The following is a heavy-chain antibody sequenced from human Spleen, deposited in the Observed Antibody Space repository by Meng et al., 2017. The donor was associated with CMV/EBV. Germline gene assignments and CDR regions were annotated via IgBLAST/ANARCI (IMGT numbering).Heavy chain of an antibody. CDR2: ISAYDGNT. V-gene: IGHV1-18*01. J-gene: IGHJ4*02. CDR3: ARGGYCSGGSCYSPHFDY. Sequence: ASVKVSCKASGYTFPNYGITWVRQAPGQGLEWMGRISAYDGNTNYAPKFQGRVTMTTDTYTNTAYMELRSLRSDDTAVYYCARGGYCSGGSCYSPHFDYWGQGTLVTVSS. D-gene: IGHD2-15*01. CDR1: GYTFPNYG.